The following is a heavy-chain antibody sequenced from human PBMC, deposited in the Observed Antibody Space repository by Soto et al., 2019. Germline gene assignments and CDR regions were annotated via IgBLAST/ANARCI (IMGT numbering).Heavy chain of an antibody. Sequence: RPGGSLRLSCAAFGFPFDDYGMSWVRQAPGKGLEWVSGINRDGGSTGYADSVKGRFTVSRDNAKNSLYLQMNSLRADDTAFYYCARAPGFYGDFFDYWGQGTLVTVSS. CDR3: ARAPGFYGDFFDY. D-gene: IGHD4-17*01. V-gene: IGHV3-20*04. J-gene: IGHJ4*02. CDR2: INRDGGST. CDR1: GFPFDDYG.